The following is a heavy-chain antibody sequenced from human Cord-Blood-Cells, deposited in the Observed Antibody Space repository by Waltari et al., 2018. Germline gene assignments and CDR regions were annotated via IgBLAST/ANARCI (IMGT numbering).Heavy chain of an antibody. CDR2: ITQSGRWT. CDR3: ARDFRRMAARPDRGY. V-gene: IGHV3-7*01. J-gene: IGHJ4*02. D-gene: IGHD6-6*01. Sequence: EVQLVESGGGLVQPGGSLRLSCEASGFTFSSYWMSWVRQAPGKGLGGVGKITQSGRWTYYGDSLKGRCTIDRDNDKNSLHLEMNSLRAEDTALYYGARDFRRMAARPDRGYWGQGTLVTVSS. CDR1: GFTFSSYW.